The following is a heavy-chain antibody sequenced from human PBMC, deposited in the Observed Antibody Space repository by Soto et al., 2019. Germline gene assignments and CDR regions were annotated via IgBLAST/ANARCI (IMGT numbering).Heavy chain of an antibody. J-gene: IGHJ3*02. CDR1: GFTPSRLS. CDR2: INSAGSII. Sequence: EVQVVQSGGALVQPGGSLRLSCAASGFTPSRLSMNWVRQAPGKGLEWISYINSAGSIIYYADSVKGRFTISRDNAKNSLYLQMNSLRAEDTAVYYCATGTDFGWLDNTNHALDIWGQGTMVTVSS. CDR3: ATGTDFGWLDNTNHALDI. D-gene: IGHD3-9*01. V-gene: IGHV3-48*01.